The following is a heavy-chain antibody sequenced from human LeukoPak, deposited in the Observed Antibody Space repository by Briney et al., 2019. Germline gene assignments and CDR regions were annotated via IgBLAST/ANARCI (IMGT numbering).Heavy chain of an antibody. Sequence: GGALRLSCAASGFTFSDYYMSWIRQAPGRGGEWGSYISRSGSTKYYADSVKGPFTISRDNSNTTLYLQMNSLRAENTAVYYCAKDAVLTGYYLLPISASFAYWGQGTLVTVSS. CDR2: ISRSGSTK. J-gene: IGHJ4*02. D-gene: IGHD3-9*01. CDR1: GFTFSDYY. CDR3: AKDAVLTGYYLLPISASFAY. V-gene: IGHV3-11*01.